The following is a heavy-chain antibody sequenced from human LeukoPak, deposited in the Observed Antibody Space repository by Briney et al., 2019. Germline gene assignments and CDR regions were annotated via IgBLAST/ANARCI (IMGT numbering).Heavy chain of an antibody. D-gene: IGHD7-27*01. Sequence: SETLSLTCTVSGGSISSSSYYWGWIRQPPGKGLEWIGSIYYSGSTNYNPSLKSRVTISVDTSKNQFSLKLSSVTAADTAVYYCAREPPNGGNAFDIWGQGTMVTVSS. CDR3: AREPPNGGNAFDI. J-gene: IGHJ3*02. V-gene: IGHV4-39*07. CDR2: IYYSGST. CDR1: GGSISSSSYY.